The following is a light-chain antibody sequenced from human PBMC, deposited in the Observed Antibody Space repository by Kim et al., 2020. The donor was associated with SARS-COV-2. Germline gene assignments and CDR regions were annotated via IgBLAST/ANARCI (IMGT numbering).Light chain of an antibody. Sequence: QSALTQPASVSGSPGQSITISCTGTSSDVGGYNYVSWYQQHPGKAPKLMIYDVSKRPSGVSNRFSGSKSGNTASLTISGLQAEDQADYYRSSYTSSSTSVVFGGGTQLTVL. CDR1: SSDVGGYNY. V-gene: IGLV2-14*01. J-gene: IGLJ2*01. CDR2: DVS. CDR3: SSYTSSSTSVV.